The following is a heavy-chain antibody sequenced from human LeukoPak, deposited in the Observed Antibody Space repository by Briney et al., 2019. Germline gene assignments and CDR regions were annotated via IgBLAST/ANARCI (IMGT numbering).Heavy chain of an antibody. J-gene: IGHJ4*02. CDR2: LNPNSGGA. CDR3: AVGGTGYNTFDY. V-gene: IGHV1-2*02. D-gene: IGHD3/OR15-3a*01. Sequence: ASVKVSCKSSGYXFTGYHMHWVRQAPGQGLEWMGWLNPNSGGANYAQKFQGRVTMTRDTSISTAYMELSRLRSDDTAVYYCAVGGTGYNTFDYWSQGTLVTVSS. CDR1: GYXFTGYH.